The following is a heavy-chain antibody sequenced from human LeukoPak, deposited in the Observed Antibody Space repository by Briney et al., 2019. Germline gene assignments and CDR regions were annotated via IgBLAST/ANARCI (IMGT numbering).Heavy chain of an antibody. V-gene: IGHV1-8*01. CDR3: ARVAGSADF. D-gene: IGHD6-19*01. J-gene: IGHJ4*02. Sequence: ASVKVSCKASGYTFTTWDINWVRQVTGQGLEWMGWMNPNSGNRGYAQKFQGRVTMTRDTSIGTAYMELSGLTSEDTAVYYCARVAGSADFWGQGTLVTVSS. CDR2: MNPNSGNR. CDR1: GYTFTTWD.